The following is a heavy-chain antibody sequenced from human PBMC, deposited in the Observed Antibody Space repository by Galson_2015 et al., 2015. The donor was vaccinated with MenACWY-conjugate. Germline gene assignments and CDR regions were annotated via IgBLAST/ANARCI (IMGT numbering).Heavy chain of an antibody. V-gene: IGHV3-30*02. Sequence: SLRLSCAASGFIFRNYGMHWVRQAPGKGLEWVAFMRYDGKSNYYVDSVKGRFTISRDNSKNTVYLQMNSLRPEDTAMYYCSGWFTFDFWGQGTLVTVSS. CDR2: MRYDGKSN. CDR3: SGWFTFDF. J-gene: IGHJ4*02. CDR1: GFIFRNYG. D-gene: IGHD6-19*01.